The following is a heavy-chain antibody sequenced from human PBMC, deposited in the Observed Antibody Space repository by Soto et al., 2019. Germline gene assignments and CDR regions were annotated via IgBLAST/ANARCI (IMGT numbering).Heavy chain of an antibody. CDR3: ATAKLENLYGDDYFDY. D-gene: IGHD4-17*01. J-gene: IGHJ4*02. CDR2: INAGNGNT. Sequence: ASVKVSCKASGYTFTSYAMHWVRQAPGQRLEWMGWINAGNGNTKYSQKFQGRVTITRDTSASTAYMELSSLRSEDTAVYYCATAKLENLYGDDYFDYWGQGTLVTVSS. V-gene: IGHV1-3*01. CDR1: GYTFTSYA.